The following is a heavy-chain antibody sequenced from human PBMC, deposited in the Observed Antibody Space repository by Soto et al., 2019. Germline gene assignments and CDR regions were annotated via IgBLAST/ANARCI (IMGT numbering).Heavy chain of an antibody. CDR3: ARAPLSEGKWFDP. V-gene: IGHV4-30-2*01. J-gene: IGHJ5*02. Sequence: PSETLSLTCAVSGGSISSGGYSWSWIRQPPGKGLEWIGYIYHSGSTYYNPSLKSRVTISVDRSKNQFSLKLSSVTAADTAVYYGARAPLSEGKWFDPRGQGTLVTVSS. CDR1: GGSISSGGYS. CDR2: IYHSGST.